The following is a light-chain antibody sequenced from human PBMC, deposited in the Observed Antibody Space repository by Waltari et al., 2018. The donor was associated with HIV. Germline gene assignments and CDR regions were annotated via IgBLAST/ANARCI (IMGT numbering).Light chain of an antibody. J-gene: IGLJ3*02. CDR3: LSYTTTFTWV. Sequence: QSALTQPHSVSGSPGQSVTISCVGSTNDVGVYNYVCWYQQHPGTPPMRIIYGVDRRSSGVPYRSSGSKSANTASLTISGLQPDDEADYYCLSYTTTFTWVFGGGTRVTVL. V-gene: IGLV2-11*01. CDR1: TNDVGVYNY. CDR2: GVD.